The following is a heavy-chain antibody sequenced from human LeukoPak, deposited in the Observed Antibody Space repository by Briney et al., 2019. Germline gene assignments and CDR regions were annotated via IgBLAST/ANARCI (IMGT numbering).Heavy chain of an antibody. CDR3: AKGSATTVVTIDY. D-gene: IGHD4-23*01. J-gene: IGHJ4*02. CDR1: GFTFSSYG. Sequence: QAGKSLRLSCAASGFTFSSYGMHWVRQAPGKGLEWVAVISSDGSDKYYADSVKGRFTISRDNSKNTMYLQMNSLRDEDTAVYYCAKGSATTVVTIDYWGQGTQVTVSS. CDR2: ISSDGSDK. V-gene: IGHV3-30*18.